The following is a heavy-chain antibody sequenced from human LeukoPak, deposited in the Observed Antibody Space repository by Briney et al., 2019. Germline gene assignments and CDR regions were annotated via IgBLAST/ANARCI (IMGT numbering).Heavy chain of an antibody. CDR1: GFTFRNYA. V-gene: IGHV3-30*04. CDR3: ARTSQTFDY. CDR2: ISYDGRNK. Sequence: GGSLRLSCAASGFTFRNYAMNWVRQAPGKGLEWVAVISYDGRNKYYADSVKGRFTISRDNSKNTLYLQMNSLRPEDTAVYYCARTSQTFDYWGQGTLVTVSS. J-gene: IGHJ4*02.